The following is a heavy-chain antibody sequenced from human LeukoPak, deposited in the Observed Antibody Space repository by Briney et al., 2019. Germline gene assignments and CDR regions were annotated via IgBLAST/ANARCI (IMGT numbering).Heavy chain of an antibody. J-gene: IGHJ4*02. CDR1: GFTFSGSA. CDR3: TSLITMVRGVEVSY. D-gene: IGHD3-10*01. CDR2: IRSKANSYAT. Sequence: PGGSLRLSCAASGFTFSGSAMHWVRQASGKGLEWVGRIRSKANSYATAYAASVKGRFTISRDDSKNTAYLQMNSLKTEDTAVYYCTSLITMVRGVEVSYWSQGTLVTVSS. V-gene: IGHV3-73*01.